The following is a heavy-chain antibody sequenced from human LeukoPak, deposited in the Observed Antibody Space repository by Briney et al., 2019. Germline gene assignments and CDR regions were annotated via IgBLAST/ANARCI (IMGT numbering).Heavy chain of an antibody. CDR1: GGSISSYY. Sequence: SETLSPTCTVSGGSISSYYWSWIRQPPGKGLEWIGYIYTSGSTNYNPSLKSRVTISVDTSKNQFSLKLSSVTAADTAVYYCARRMYRYYYYMDVWGKGTTVTVSS. CDR3: ARRMYRYYYYMDV. CDR2: IYTSGST. J-gene: IGHJ6*03. V-gene: IGHV4-4*09. D-gene: IGHD2-2*01.